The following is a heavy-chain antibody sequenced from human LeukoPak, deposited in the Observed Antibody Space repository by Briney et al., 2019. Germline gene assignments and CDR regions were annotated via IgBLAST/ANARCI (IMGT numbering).Heavy chain of an antibody. CDR2: INTDGSAT. CDR1: GFTFSNYW. V-gene: IGHV3-74*01. Sequence: GGSLRLSCAASGFTFSNYWMHWVRQTPRKGLVWVSRINTDGSATTYADSVKGRFTISRDNAKSTLYLQMNSLRAGDTAVYHCARDGVLFSSRSRDYYYGMDVWGQGTTVTVSS. CDR3: ARDGVLFSSRSRDYYYGMDV. J-gene: IGHJ6*02. D-gene: IGHD6-6*01.